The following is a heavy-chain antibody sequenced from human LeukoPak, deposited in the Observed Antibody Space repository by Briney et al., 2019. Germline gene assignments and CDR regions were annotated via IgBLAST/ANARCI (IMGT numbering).Heavy chain of an antibody. Sequence: PSETLSLTCTVSVGSISSSSYYWGWIRQPPRKGLEWIGSIYYSGSTYYNPSLKSRVTISVDTTKNQFSLKLSSVTAADTTVYYCARRAVATSHYYYYYYMDVWGKGTTVTVSS. CDR1: VGSISSSSYY. J-gene: IGHJ6*03. V-gene: IGHV4-39*01. D-gene: IGHD5-12*01. CDR2: IYYSGST. CDR3: ARRAVATSHYYYYYYMDV.